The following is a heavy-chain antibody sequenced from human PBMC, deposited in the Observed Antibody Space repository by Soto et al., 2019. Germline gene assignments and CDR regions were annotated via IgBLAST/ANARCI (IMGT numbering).Heavy chain of an antibody. Sequence: QMQLVQSGPEVKKPGTSVKVSCKASGFTFTSSAVQWVRQARGQRLEWIGWIVVGSGNTNYAQKFQERVTITRDMSRSTAYMELSSLISEDTAVYYCAALNVMGRGAYAFDIWGQGTMVTVSS. CDR3: AALNVMGRGAYAFDI. J-gene: IGHJ3*02. CDR2: IVVGSGNT. CDR1: GFTFTSSA. V-gene: IGHV1-58*01. D-gene: IGHD3-10*01.